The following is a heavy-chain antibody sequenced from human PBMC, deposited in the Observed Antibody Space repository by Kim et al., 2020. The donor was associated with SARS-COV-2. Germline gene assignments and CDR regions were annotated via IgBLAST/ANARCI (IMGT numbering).Heavy chain of an antibody. CDR1: GFTFSGYA. V-gene: IGHV3-23*01. Sequence: GGSLRLSCAASGFTFSGYAMGWVRQAPGKGLEWVSAISGSGGGTYYADSVKGRFTISRDNSKNTLYLQMNSLRAEDTAVYYCAKDHDAGNFDYWGQGTLVTVSS. CDR2: ISGSGGGT. D-gene: IGHD2-2*01. J-gene: IGHJ4*02. CDR3: AKDHDAGNFDY.